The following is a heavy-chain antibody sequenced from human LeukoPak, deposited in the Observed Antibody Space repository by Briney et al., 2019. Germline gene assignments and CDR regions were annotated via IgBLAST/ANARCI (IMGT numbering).Heavy chain of an antibody. V-gene: IGHV4-34*01. CDR2: INHSGST. Sequence: SETLSLTCAVYGGPFSGYYWSWIRQPPGKGLEWIGEINHSGSTNYNPSLKSRVTISVDTSKNQFSLKLSSVTAADTAVYYCARSTSEYSSSPFDYWGQGTLVTVSS. CDR1: GGPFSGYY. D-gene: IGHD6-6*01. J-gene: IGHJ4*02. CDR3: ARSTSEYSSSPFDY.